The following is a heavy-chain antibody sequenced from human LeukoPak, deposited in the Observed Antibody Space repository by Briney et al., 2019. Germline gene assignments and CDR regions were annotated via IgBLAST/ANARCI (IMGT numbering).Heavy chain of an antibody. CDR3: ATYRQVMLPFES. Sequence: PGGSLRLSCAASGFTFSRFWMSWVRQAPGKGLEWVASIDQDESTIRYVDSVRGRFTISRDNVKNSLFLQMNSLRAEDTAIYYCATYRQVMLPFESWGRGTLVTVSS. J-gene: IGHJ4*02. V-gene: IGHV3-7*03. CDR2: IDQDESTI. D-gene: IGHD5-18*01. CDR1: GFTFSRFW.